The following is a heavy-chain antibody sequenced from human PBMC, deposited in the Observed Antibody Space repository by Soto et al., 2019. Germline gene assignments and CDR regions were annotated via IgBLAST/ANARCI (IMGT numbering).Heavy chain of an antibody. J-gene: IGHJ4*02. D-gene: IGHD5-12*01. CDR3: ARDSVGSGYD. CDR1: GGSISGYY. Sequence: QVQLQESGPGLVKPSETLSLTCAVSGGSISGYYWSWIRQPPGKRLEWIGYIYYSGYTNYNPSLEXRVTISVDRSKNQFSLELRSVTASDTAVYYCARDSVGSGYDWGQGTLVTVSS. CDR2: IYYSGYT. V-gene: IGHV4-59*01.